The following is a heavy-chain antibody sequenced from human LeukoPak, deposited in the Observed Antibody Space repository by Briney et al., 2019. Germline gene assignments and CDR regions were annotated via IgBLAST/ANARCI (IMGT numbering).Heavy chain of an antibody. CDR2: ISGSGGST. Sequence: GGSLRLSCAASGFTFSSYAMSWVRQAPGKGLEWVSAISGSGGSTYYADSVKGRFTISRDNSKNTLYLQMNSLRAEDTAVYYCARVFLGAPAAIRWFDPWGQGTLVTVSS. CDR1: GFTFSSYA. V-gene: IGHV3-23*01. J-gene: IGHJ5*02. D-gene: IGHD2-2*01. CDR3: ARVFLGAPAAIRWFDP.